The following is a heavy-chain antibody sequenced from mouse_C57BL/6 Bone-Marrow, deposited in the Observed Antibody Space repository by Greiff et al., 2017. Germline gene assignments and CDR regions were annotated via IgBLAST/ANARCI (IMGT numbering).Heavy chain of an antibody. D-gene: IGHD2-2*01. CDR3: AVTTKGYYYAMDY. J-gene: IGHJ4*01. CDR2: INPSTGGT. V-gene: IGHV1-42*01. Sequence: EVQLQQSGPELVKPGASVKISCKASGYSFTGYYMNWVKQSPEKSLEWIGEINPSTGGTTYNQKFKAKATLTVDKSSSTAYMQLKSLTSEDSAVYYCAVTTKGYYYAMDYWGQGTSVTVSS. CDR1: GYSFTGYY.